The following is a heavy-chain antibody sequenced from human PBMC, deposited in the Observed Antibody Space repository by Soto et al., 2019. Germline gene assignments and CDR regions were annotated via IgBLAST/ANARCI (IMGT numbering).Heavy chain of an antibody. J-gene: IGHJ4*02. CDR1: GFTFANYG. Sequence: DVQLLESGGGLSQPGGSLRLSCAASGFTFANYGMSWVRQAPGKGLEWVSSITGGGDNAYYADSVRGRFTVSRDNSKDTLWLLMNSLRAEDTAVYYCAKIPVMTTVTDYFRHWGQGTLVTVSS. CDR2: ITGGGDNA. V-gene: IGHV3-23*01. D-gene: IGHD4-17*01. CDR3: AKIPVMTTVTDYFRH.